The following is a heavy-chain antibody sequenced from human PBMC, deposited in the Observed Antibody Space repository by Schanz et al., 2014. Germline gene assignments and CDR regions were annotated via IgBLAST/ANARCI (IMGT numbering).Heavy chain of an antibody. CDR2: ISGSGAST. Sequence: EVQLLESGGGLVQPGGSLRLSCATSGFSFSSYAINWVRQAPGKGLEWVSGISGSGASTYYAESVKGRFTISRDNSKNTLYLQMNSLRAEDTAVYFCAKIERNEDWGQGTLVTVSS. J-gene: IGHJ4*02. CDR1: GFSFSSYA. V-gene: IGHV3-23*01. CDR3: AKIERNED. D-gene: IGHD1-1*01.